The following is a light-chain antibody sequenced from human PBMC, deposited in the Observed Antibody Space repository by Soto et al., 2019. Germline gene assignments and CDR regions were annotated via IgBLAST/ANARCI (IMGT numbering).Light chain of an antibody. CDR2: GAS. V-gene: IGKV3-15*01. CDR1: QSVSSN. CDR3: QQYNNWPLT. J-gene: IGKJ4*01. Sequence: EIVMTQSPATLSLSPGERATLSCGASQSVSSNLAWYQQKPGQAPRLLIYGASTRATGFPARFSGSGSGTEFTLTISSLQSEDFAVYYCQQYNNWPLTFGGGTKVDIK.